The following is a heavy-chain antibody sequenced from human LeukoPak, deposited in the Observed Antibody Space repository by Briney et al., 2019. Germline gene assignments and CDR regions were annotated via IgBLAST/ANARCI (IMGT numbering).Heavy chain of an antibody. D-gene: IGHD3-16*02. CDR1: GDNFSSYV. CDR2: IIPTLDVA. Sequence: SVKVSCNASGDNFSSYVLTWVRQAPGQGLEWMGRIIPTLDVANFAQKFKGRVSITADKSTNTAHLELSSLRSEDTAVYYCTRERVYSPAPSSYHRLPFDIWGKGTVVIVSS. V-gene: IGHV1-69*04. J-gene: IGHJ3*02. CDR3: TRERVYSPAPSSYHRLPFDI.